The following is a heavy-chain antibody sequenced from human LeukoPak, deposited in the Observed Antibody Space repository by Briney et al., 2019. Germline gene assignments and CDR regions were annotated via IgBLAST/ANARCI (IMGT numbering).Heavy chain of an antibody. V-gene: IGHV1-8*01. CDR3: ARGILGYCSSTSCNYYYYGMDV. CDR2: MNPNSGNT. D-gene: IGHD2-2*01. J-gene: IGHJ6*02. Sequence: ASVTVSCKASGYTFTSYDINWVRQATGQGLEWMGWMNPNSGNTGYAQKFQGRVTITADESTSTAYMELSSLRSEDTAVYYCARGILGYCSSTSCNYYYYGMDVWGQGTLVTVSS. CDR1: GYTFTSYD.